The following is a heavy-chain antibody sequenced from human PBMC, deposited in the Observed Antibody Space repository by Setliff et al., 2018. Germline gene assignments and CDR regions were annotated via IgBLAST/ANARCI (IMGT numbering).Heavy chain of an antibody. J-gene: IGHJ4*02. Sequence: ETLSLTCAVSGYSISSGYYWGWIRQPPGKGLEWIGYIYSSGSTYYNPSLKSRVSISVDTSKNQFSLKLSSVTAADTAVYYCARESRYYYDNLGTLDYWDQGTLVTVSS. CDR2: IYSSGST. CDR1: GYSISSGYY. CDR3: ARESRYYYDNLGTLDY. V-gene: IGHV4-38-2*02. D-gene: IGHD3-22*01.